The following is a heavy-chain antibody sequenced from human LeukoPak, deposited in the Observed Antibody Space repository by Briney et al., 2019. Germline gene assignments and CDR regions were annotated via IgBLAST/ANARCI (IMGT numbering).Heavy chain of an antibody. D-gene: IGHD3-10*01. J-gene: IGHJ5*02. CDR1: GFTFSIYW. CDR3: ARAEFP. Sequence: GGSLRLSCAASGFTFSIYWMHSVRQAPRKGLVWVSRINSDGSSTSYADSVKGRFTISRDNAKNTLYLQMNSLRAEDTAVYYCARAEFPWGQGTLVTVSS. V-gene: IGHV3-74*01. CDR2: INSDGSST.